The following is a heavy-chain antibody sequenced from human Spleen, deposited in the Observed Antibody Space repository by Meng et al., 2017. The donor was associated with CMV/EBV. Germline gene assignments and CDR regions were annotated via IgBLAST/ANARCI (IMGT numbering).Heavy chain of an antibody. CDR3: AKEYYYDSSALIDY. CDR1: GFTFSSYG. J-gene: IGHJ4*02. Sequence: DSGFTFSSYGMHWVRQAPGKGLEWVAVISFDGSNIYYADSVKGRFTISRDNSKNTLFLQMNSLRPEDTAVYYCAKEYYYDSSALIDYWGQGTLVTVSS. D-gene: IGHD3-22*01. V-gene: IGHV3-30*18. CDR2: ISFDGSNI.